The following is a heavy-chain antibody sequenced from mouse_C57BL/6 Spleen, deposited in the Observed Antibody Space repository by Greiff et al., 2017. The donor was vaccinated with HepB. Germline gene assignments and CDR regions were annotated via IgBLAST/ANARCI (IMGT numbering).Heavy chain of an antibody. V-gene: IGHV5-17*01. CDR2: ISSGSSTI. CDR3: ARGYYGSSYEAMDY. CDR1: GFTFSDYG. J-gene: IGHJ4*01. D-gene: IGHD1-1*01. Sequence: DVMLVESGGGLVKPGGSLKLSCAASGFTFSDYGMHWVRQAPEKGLEWVAYISSGSSTIYYADTVKGRFTISRDNAKNTLFLQMTSLRSEDTAMYYCARGYYGSSYEAMDYWGQGTSVTVSS.